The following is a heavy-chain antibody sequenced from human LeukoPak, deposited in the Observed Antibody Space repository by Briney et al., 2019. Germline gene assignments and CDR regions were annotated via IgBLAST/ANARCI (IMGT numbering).Heavy chain of an antibody. D-gene: IGHD2-15*01. V-gene: IGHV1-2*02. CDR1: GYTFTDYY. CDR3: ARVGGGLVYYFDF. J-gene: IGHJ4*02. CDR2: VNPNSGVT. Sequence: SVKVSRKTSGYTFTDYYTHWVRRAPGQGLEWMGWVNPNSGVTKYAQKFQGRVTMTRDTSISAAYMELSSLRSDDTAMYYCARVGGGLVYYFDFWGQGTLVTVSS.